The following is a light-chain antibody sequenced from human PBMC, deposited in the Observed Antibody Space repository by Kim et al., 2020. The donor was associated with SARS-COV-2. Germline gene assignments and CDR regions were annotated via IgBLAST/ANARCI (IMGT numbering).Light chain of an antibody. J-gene: IGKJ4*01. V-gene: IGKV3-20*01. CDR1: RSVSSSY. Sequence: PGERATLSCRASRSVSSSYLAWYQQKPGQAPRLLIYGAYSRATGIPDRFSGSGSGTDFTLTISRLEPEDFAVYYCQQYGSSPLLTFGGGTKVDIK. CDR2: GAY. CDR3: QQYGSSPLLT.